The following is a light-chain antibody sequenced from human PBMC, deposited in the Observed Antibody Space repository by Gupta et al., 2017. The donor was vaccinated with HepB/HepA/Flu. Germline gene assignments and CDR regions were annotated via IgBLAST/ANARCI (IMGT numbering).Light chain of an antibody. CDR3: QQENNWPRI. CDR2: AAS. CDR1: QSVGTN. V-gene: IGKV3-15*01. Sequence: EIVMTQSPATLSVSPGERATLSCRASQSVGTNLAWYQQKPGQAPRFLIYAASTRTIGIPARFSGSGSGTEFTLTISNLQSEDFAVYYCQQENNWPRIFGQGTKLEIK. J-gene: IGKJ2*02.